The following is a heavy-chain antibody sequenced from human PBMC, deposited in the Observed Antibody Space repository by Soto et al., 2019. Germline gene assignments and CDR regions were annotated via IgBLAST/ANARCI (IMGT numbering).Heavy chain of an antibody. CDR2: INGGNGNT. J-gene: IGHJ4*02. CDR1: GNTVPNYA. Sequence: ASVKVSCKASGNTVPNYAIHWVRQAPGQRLEWMGWINGGNGNTYYSEHFRGRVTFTRDTSAGTVYMQLSSLTSEDTAVYYCARDDSGFSGSHYIDYFNYWGQGALVTSPQ. CDR3: ARDDSGFSGSHYIDYFNY. D-gene: IGHD1-26*01. V-gene: IGHV1-3*01.